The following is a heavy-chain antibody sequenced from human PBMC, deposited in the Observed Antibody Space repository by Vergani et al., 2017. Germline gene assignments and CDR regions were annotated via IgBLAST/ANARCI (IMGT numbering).Heavy chain of an antibody. Sequence: QVQLQESGPGLVKPSETLSLTCTVSGGSVSSGSYYWSWIRQPPGKGLDWIGEIYHSGSTNYNPSLKSRVTISVDKSKNQFSLKLSSVTAADTAVYYCARGEVATTYFDYWGQGTLVTVSS. CDR3: ARGEVATTYFDY. D-gene: IGHD5-12*01. J-gene: IGHJ4*02. V-gene: IGHV4-61*01. CDR1: GGSVSSGSYY. CDR2: IYHSGST.